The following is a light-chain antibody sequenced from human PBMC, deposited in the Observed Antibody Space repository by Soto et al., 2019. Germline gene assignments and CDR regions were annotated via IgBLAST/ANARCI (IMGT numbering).Light chain of an antibody. J-gene: IGKJ4*01. CDR3: QQYAIATG. CDR1: ESVSTN. V-gene: IGKV3-15*01. Sequence: DIVMTQSPATLSVSPGERATLSCRASESVSTNLAWYQHKPGQAPRLLIYAASTRATGIPARFSGSGSRTEFTLTISRLQSEDFAVYYCQQYAIATGFGGGTKVEIK. CDR2: AAS.